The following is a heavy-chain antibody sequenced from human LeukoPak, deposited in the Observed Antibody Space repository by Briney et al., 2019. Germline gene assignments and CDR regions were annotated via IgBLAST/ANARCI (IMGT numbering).Heavy chain of an antibody. V-gene: IGHV1-18*01. J-gene: IGHJ6*02. CDR2: ISAYNGNT. CDR1: GYTFTSYG. CDR3: ARDTGYCSSTSCSNYYYYGMDV. D-gene: IGHD2-2*01. Sequence: ASVKVSCKASGYTFTSYGISWVRQAPGQGLEWMGWISAYNGNTNYAQKLQGRVTMTTDTSTSTAYMELSSLRSEDTAVYYCARDTGYCSSTSCSNYYYYGMDVWGQGTTVTVSS.